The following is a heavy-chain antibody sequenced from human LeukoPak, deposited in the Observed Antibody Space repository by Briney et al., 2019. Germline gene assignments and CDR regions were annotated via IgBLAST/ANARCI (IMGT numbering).Heavy chain of an antibody. CDR2: ISYDGSNK. V-gene: IGHV3-30*04. CDR1: GFTFSSYA. J-gene: IGHJ5*02. D-gene: IGHD3-9*01. CDR3: ARDRNPYYDIWTGPSVGP. Sequence: QPGGSLRLSCAASGFTFSSYAMHWVRQAPGKGLEWVAVISYDGSNKYYADSVKGRFTISRDNSKNTLYLQMNSLRAEDTAVYYCARDRNPYYDIWTGPSVGPWGQGTLVTVSS.